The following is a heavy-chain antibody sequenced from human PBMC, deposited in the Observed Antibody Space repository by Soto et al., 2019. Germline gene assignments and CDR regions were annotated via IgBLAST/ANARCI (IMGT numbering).Heavy chain of an antibody. V-gene: IGHV3-48*02. D-gene: IGHD1-1*01. CDR3: TRVRQLGLDY. Sequence: EVQLVESGGGLVQPGGSLRLSCAASGFTFSSYSMIWVRQAPGKGLEWVSYISSGSSTIYYADSVKGRFTVSRDNAKNSLYLQMNSLRDEDTAVYYCTRVRQLGLDYWGQGTLVTVSS. J-gene: IGHJ4*02. CDR2: ISSGSSTI. CDR1: GFTFSSYS.